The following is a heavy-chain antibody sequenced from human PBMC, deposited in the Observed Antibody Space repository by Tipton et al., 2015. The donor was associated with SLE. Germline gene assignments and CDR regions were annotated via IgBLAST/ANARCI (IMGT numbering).Heavy chain of an antibody. D-gene: IGHD3-10*01. CDR2: ISTYNGNT. J-gene: IGHJ3*02. V-gene: IGHV1-18*01. CDR3: ARDAGITMAQGVILSNAFDI. CDR1: GYTFTSYG. Sequence: QSGAEVKKPGASVKVSCKASGYTFTSYGISWVRQAPGQGLEWMGWISTYNGNTNYAQKLQGRVTMTTDTSTSTAYMELRSLRSDDTAVYYCARDAGITMAQGVILSNAFDIWGQGTMVTVSS.